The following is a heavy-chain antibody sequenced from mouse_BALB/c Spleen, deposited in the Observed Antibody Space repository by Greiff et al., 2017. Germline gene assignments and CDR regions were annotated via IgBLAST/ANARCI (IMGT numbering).Heavy chain of an antibody. D-gene: IGHD1-1*01. CDR2: IYPSDSYT. V-gene: IGHV1-69*02. CDR3: TSYYGSSYPFAY. CDR1: GYTFTSYW. Sequence: QVQLQQPGAELVRPGASVKLSCKASGYTFTSYWINWVKQRPGQGLEWIGNIYPSDSYTNYNQKFKDKATLTVDKSSSTAYMQLSSPTSEDSAVYYCTSYYGSSYPFAYWGQGTLVTVSA. J-gene: IGHJ3*01.